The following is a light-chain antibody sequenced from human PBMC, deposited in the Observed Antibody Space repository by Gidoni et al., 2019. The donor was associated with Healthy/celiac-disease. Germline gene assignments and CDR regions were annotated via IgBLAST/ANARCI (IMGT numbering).Light chain of an antibody. CDR1: QSVGSY. CDR2: DAS. CDR3: QQRRNWWT. V-gene: IGKV3-11*01. J-gene: IGKJ1*01. Sequence: LTQSPATLSFSPGERANLSCRASQSVGSYLAWYQQKPGQAPRLLIYDASNRATGIPARFSGSGSGTDFTLIISSLEPEDFAVYDCQQRRNWWTFGQGTKVEIQ.